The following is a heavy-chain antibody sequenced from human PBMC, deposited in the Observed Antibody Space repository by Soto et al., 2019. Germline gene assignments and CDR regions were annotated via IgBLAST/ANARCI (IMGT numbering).Heavy chain of an antibody. Sequence: EVQMLESGGGLVQPGGSLRLSCAASGFTLRNYAMSWVRQAPGKRLEWVSDISGTGGSTYYADSVKGRFTISRDNSKNTLYLQMNSLRAEDTAVYYCASRHYYDTPGHFEYCGQGTLVTVSS. V-gene: IGHV3-23*01. CDR2: ISGTGGST. CDR3: ASRHYYDTPGHFEY. CDR1: GFTLRNYA. J-gene: IGHJ4*02. D-gene: IGHD3-22*01.